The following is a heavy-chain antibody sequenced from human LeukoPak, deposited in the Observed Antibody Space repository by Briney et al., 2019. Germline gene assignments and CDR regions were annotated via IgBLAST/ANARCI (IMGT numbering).Heavy chain of an antibody. Sequence: GRCLRLSCAASGFTFSSYAMHWVRQAPGKGLEWVAVISYDGSNKYYADSVKGRFTISRDNSKNTLYLQMNSLRAEDTAVYYCAVFGDASFDYWGQGTLVTVSS. CDR1: GFTFSSYA. CDR2: ISYDGSNK. J-gene: IGHJ4*02. D-gene: IGHD2-21*01. CDR3: AVFGDASFDY. V-gene: IGHV3-30-3*01.